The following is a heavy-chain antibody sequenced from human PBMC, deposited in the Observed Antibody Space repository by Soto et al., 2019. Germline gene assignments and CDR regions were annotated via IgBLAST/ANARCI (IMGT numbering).Heavy chain of an antibody. D-gene: IGHD6-19*01. Sequence: GGSLRVSCAASGFTFSDHYMSWIRQAPGKGLEWISYISTSGSSIYYTVSVKGRFTISRDNAKNSLSLQMNSLRVEDTAVYYCARIPSGRRDFDYWGKGTLVTVSS. CDR2: ISTSGSSI. J-gene: IGHJ4*02. CDR1: GFTFSDHY. V-gene: IGHV3-11*01. CDR3: ARIPSGRRDFDY.